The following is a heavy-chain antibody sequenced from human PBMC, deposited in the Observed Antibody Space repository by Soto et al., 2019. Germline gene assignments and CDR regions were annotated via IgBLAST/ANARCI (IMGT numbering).Heavy chain of an antibody. CDR1: GDSVSSNSAV. D-gene: IGHD4-4*01. J-gene: IGHJ4*02. CDR3: VRLVGNSWLDH. Sequence: SQTLSLTCVISGDSVSSNSAVWNWIGQSPSRGLEWLGRTYYRSQWHYEYAVFVQSRISIDPDTSKNQFSLQLNSVSPEDTAVYYCVRLVGNSWLDHWGQGTLVTVSS. V-gene: IGHV6-1*01. CDR2: TYYRSQWHY.